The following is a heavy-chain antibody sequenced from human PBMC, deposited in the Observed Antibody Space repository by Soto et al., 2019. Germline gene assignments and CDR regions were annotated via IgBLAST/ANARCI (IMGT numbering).Heavy chain of an antibody. Sequence: PSETLSLTCTVSGGSISSSSYYWGWIRQPPGKGLEWIGSIYYSGSTYYNPSLKSRVTISVDTSKNQFSLKLSSVTAADTAVYYCTKPEYGDYDAFDIWGQGTMVTVS. CDR2: IYYSGST. J-gene: IGHJ3*02. V-gene: IGHV4-39*01. CDR3: TKPEYGDYDAFDI. D-gene: IGHD4-17*01. CDR1: GGSISSSSYY.